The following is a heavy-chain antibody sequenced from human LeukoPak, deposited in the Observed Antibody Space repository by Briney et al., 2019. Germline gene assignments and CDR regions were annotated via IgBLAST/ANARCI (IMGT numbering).Heavy chain of an antibody. V-gene: IGHV3-30*01. CDR2: ISSDGSKK. Sequence: GGSLRLSCEASGFTFSSHAMHWVRQAPGKGLEWVAVISSDGSKKYYADSVKGRFTISRDNSKNTLYLQMNSLRAEETDVYYSARDRLGEKYQDYWGQGTLVTVSS. CDR1: GFTFSSHA. CDR3: ARDRLGEKYQDY. D-gene: IGHD2-2*01. J-gene: IGHJ4*02.